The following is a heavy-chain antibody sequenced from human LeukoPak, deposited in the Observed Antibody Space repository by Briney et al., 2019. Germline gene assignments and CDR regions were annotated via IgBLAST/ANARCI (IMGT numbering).Heavy chain of an antibody. CDR3: AKDDAWLQYGN. V-gene: IGHV3-23*01. J-gene: IGHJ4*02. D-gene: IGHD5-24*01. Sequence: GGSLRLSCAASGFTFSSHGMNWVRQAPGKGLEWVSGISPNGVITYYADSVKGRFTISRDNPKGTVYLQMNSLRPEDTAVYYCAKDDAWLQYGNWGRGTLVTVSS. CDR2: ISPNGVIT. CDR1: GFTFSSHG.